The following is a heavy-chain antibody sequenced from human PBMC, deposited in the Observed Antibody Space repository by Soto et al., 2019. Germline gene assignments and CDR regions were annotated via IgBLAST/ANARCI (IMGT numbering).Heavy chain of an antibody. J-gene: IGHJ6*02. CDR2: INAGNGNT. Sequence: QVKLVQSGAEEKKPGASVKVSCKASGYTFTSYAMHWVRQAPGQRLEWMGWINAGNGNTKYSQKVQGRVTITRDTSASTAYMELSSLRSEDTAVYYCARDGYSYEGMDVWGQGTTVTVSS. CDR3: ARDGYSYEGMDV. V-gene: IGHV1-3*05. CDR1: GYTFTSYA. D-gene: IGHD5-18*01.